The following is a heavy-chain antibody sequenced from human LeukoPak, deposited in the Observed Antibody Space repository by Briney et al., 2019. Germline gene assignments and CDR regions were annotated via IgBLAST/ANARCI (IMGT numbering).Heavy chain of an antibody. V-gene: IGHV4-34*01. CDR3: ARGIVWSGYPSDY. CDR1: GGSFSGYY. Sequence: KPSETLSLTCAVYGGSFSGYYWSWIRQPPGKGLEWIGEINHSGSTNYNPSLKSRVTISVDTSKNQFSLKLSSVTAADTAVYYCARGIVWSGYPSDYWGQGTLVTVSS. D-gene: IGHD3-3*01. CDR2: INHSGST. J-gene: IGHJ4*02.